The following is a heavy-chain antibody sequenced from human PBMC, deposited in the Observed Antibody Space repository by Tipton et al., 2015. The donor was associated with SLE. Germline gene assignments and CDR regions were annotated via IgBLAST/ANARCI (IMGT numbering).Heavy chain of an antibody. J-gene: IGHJ4*02. CDR2: VSYSGST. CDR1: GASISSDY. V-gene: IGHV4-59*01. Sequence: TLSLTCTVSGASISSDYWSWVRQPPGKGLEWIGYVSYSGSTNYNPSLQSRVTISVDTSKNQFSLKLRSVTAADTAVYYCARLPDYFDHWGQGALVTVSS. CDR3: ARLPDYFDH.